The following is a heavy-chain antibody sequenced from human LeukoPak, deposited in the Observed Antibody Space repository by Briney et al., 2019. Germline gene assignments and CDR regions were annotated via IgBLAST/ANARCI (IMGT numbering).Heavy chain of an antibody. CDR3: AKDRSVAGLYYYHMDV. V-gene: IGHV3-43D*03. D-gene: IGHD6-19*01. CDR2: ISWDGGST. CDR1: GFTFDDYA. J-gene: IGHJ6*03. Sequence: GGSLRLSCAASGFTFDDYAMHWVRQAPGKGLEWVSLISWDGGSTYYADSVKGRFTISRDNSKNSLYLQMNSLRAEDTALYYCAKDRSVAGLYYYHMDVWGKGTTVTVSS.